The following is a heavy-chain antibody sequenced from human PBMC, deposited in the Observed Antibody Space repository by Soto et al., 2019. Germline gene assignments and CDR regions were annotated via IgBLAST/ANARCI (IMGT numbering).Heavy chain of an antibody. CDR3: ARDHVTIRNGGSSSPYPLYYLDV. Sequence: ASVKVSCKASGYTFTSYDINWVRQATGQGLEWMGWMNPNSGNTGYAQKFQGRVTMTRNTSISTAYMELSSLRSEDTAVYYCARDHVTIRNGGSSSPYPLYYLDVWGKGTTVTVSS. D-gene: IGHD6-13*01. CDR2: MNPNSGNT. CDR1: GYTFTSYD. J-gene: IGHJ6*03. V-gene: IGHV1-8*01.